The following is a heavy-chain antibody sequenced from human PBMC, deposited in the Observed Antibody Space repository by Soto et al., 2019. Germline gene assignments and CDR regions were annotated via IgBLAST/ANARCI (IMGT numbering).Heavy chain of an antibody. Sequence: GGSLRLSCAASGFTFSSYWMSWIRQSAGKGLEWLSYISGGSSYTKYAESVKGRFTISRDNARRSLFLQVNGLRADDTAIYYCAKTRVADSGYYFDHWGQGTMVTVSS. CDR2: ISGGSSYT. D-gene: IGHD3-10*01. CDR1: GFTFSSYW. V-gene: IGHV3-11*03. J-gene: IGHJ4*02. CDR3: AKTRVADSGYYFDH.